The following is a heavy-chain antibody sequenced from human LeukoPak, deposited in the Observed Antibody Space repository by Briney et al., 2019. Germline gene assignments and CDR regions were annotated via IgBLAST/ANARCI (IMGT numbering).Heavy chain of an antibody. CDR1: GFTFSSYA. CDR3: AKGLMGMATIKVGHAFDI. CDR2: ISGSGGST. D-gene: IGHD5-24*01. V-gene: IGHV3-23*01. J-gene: IGHJ3*02. Sequence: TGGSLRLSCAASGFTFSSYAMSWVRQAPGKGLEWVSAISGSGGSTYYADSVKGRLTISRDNSKNTLYLQMNSLRAEDTAVYYCAKGLMGMATIKVGHAFDIWGQGTMVTVSS.